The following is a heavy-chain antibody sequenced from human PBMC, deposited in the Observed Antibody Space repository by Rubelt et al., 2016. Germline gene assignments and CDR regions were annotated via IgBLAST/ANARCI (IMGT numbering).Heavy chain of an antibody. D-gene: IGHD3-10*01. V-gene: IGHV4-59*12. CDR3: ATAPRGKAYFDF. CDR1: GGSISTYY. CDR2: INHSGRT. J-gene: IGHJ2*01. Sequence: QLQLQESGPGLVKASETLSLTCTVSGGSISTYYWSWIRQPPGKGLEWIGEINHSGRTNYNPSLKSRVTMSVETSKSQFSLKLSSVTAADTAVYYCATAPRGKAYFDFWARGTLVTVSS.